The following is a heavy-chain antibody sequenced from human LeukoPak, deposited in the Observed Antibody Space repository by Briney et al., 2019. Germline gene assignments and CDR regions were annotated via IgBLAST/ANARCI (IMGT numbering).Heavy chain of an antibody. J-gene: IGHJ3*02. V-gene: IGHV4-4*07. CDR3: ARDSGIRYDSSGYYSHHFDI. Sequence: PSESLSLTCTVSGGSISSYYWSWIRQPAGKGLEWIGRIYTSGSTNYNPSLKSRVTMSVDTSKNQFSLKLSSVTAADTAVYYCARDSGIRYDSSGYYSHHFDIWGQGTMVTVSS. CDR2: IYTSGST. D-gene: IGHD3-22*01. CDR1: GGSISSYY.